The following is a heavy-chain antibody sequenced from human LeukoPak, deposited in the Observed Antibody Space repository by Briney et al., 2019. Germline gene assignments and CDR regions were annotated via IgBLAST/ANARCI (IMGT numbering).Heavy chain of an antibody. J-gene: IGHJ4*02. Sequence: GGSLRLSCAASGFTFSSYSMNWVRQAPGKGLEWVSSISSSSYIYYADSVKGRFTISRDNAKNSLYLQMNSLRAEDTAVYYCARSRGWLQSHPLGYWGQGTLVTVSS. CDR1: GFTFSSYS. CDR3: ARSRGWLQSHPLGY. CDR2: ISSSSYI. V-gene: IGHV3-21*01. D-gene: IGHD5-24*01.